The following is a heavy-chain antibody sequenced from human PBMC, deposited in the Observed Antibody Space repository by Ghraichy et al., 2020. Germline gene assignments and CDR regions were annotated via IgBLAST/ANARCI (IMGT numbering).Heavy chain of an antibody. V-gene: IGHV3-23*01. Sequence: GGSLRLSCAASGFTFSNYAMSWVRQAPGKGLEWVSAISGHGGNIYYADSVKGHFTISRDSSVNTLYLQMNSLRAEDTAVYYCATGWGWGHDYGDHLHYWGQGSLVTVSS. D-gene: IGHD4-17*01. J-gene: IGHJ4*02. CDR2: ISGHGGNI. CDR1: GFTFSNYA. CDR3: ATGWGWGHDYGDHLHY.